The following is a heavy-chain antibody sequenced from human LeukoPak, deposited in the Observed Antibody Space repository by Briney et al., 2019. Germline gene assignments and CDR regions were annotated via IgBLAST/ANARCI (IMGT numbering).Heavy chain of an antibody. CDR2: ISGSGGST. D-gene: IGHD1-26*01. Sequence: GGSLRLSCAASGFTFSTYAMSWVRQAPGKGLEWVSAISGSGGSTYYADSVRGRLTISRDNAKNSLYLQMNSLRAEDTAVYYCARGGSKYSGSFDAFDIWGQGTMVTVSS. J-gene: IGHJ3*02. CDR3: ARGGSKYSGSFDAFDI. V-gene: IGHV3-23*01. CDR1: GFTFSTYA.